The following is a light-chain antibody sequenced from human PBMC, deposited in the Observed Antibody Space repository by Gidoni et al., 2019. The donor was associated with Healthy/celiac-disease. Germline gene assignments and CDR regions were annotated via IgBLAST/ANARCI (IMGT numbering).Light chain of an antibody. J-gene: IGKJ4*01. CDR2: GAS. CDR3: QQYNNWTPLT. V-gene: IGKV3-15*01. CDR1: QSVSSN. Sequence: EIVMTQSPATLSVSPGERAPLSCRASQSVSSNLAWYQQKPGQDPRILIYGASTRATGIPARFSGSGSGTEFTLTISSMQSEDFAVYYCQQYNNWTPLTFGGGTKVEIK.